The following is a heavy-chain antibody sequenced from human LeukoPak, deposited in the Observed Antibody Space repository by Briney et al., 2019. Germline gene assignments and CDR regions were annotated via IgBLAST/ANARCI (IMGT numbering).Heavy chain of an antibody. D-gene: IGHD6-13*01. CDR1: GGSISSSSYS. V-gene: IGHV4-61*02. Sequence: SETLSLTCTVSGGSISSSSYSWSWIRQPAGTGLEWIGRIYISGSTNYNPSLKSRLTISVDTSKNQFSLKLSSVTAADTAVYYCARGAFPDGRLNSSSWNHHRYYFDYWGQGTLVTVSS. CDR2: IYISGST. J-gene: IGHJ4*02. CDR3: ARGAFPDGRLNSSSWNHHRYYFDY.